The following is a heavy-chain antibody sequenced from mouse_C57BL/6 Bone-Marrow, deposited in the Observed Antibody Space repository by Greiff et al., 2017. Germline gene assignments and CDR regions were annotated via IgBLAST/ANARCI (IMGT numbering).Heavy chain of an antibody. J-gene: IGHJ1*03. CDR2: ISSGGSYT. CDR1: GFTFSSYG. Sequence: EVMLVESGGDLVKPGGSLKLSCAASGFTFSSYGMSWVRQTPDKRLEWVATISSGGSYTYYPDSVKGRFTISRDNAKNTLNLQMSSLKSEDTAMYYCARRGDGRDWYFDVWGTGTTVTVSS. V-gene: IGHV5-6*02. CDR3: ARRGDGRDWYFDV.